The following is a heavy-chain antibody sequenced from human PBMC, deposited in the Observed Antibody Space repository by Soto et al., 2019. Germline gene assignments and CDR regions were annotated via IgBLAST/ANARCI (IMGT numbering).Heavy chain of an antibody. V-gene: IGHV3-21*01. D-gene: IGHD6-13*01. Sequence: PGGSLRLSCAASGFTFRSFTMNWVRRAPGKGLEWVSTISSNSAYIYYTDALRGRFTISRDNAKNSLHLQMNSLRAEDTAVYYCTGDASRDSSARGWFDPWGPGTLVTVSS. CDR1: GFTFRSFT. J-gene: IGHJ5*02. CDR3: TGDASRDSSARGWFDP. CDR2: ISSNSAYI.